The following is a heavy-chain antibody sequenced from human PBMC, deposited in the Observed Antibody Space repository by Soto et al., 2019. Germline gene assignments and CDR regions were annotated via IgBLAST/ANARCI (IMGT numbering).Heavy chain of an antibody. Sequence: PGGSLRLSCAASGFTFSSFGMHWVRQAPGKGLEWVALISYDGGNKYYADSVKGRFTISRDNPKNTLYLQMNSLRADDTAVYFCAKNYYPRAGSYWVDNWGQGTLVTVSS. J-gene: IGHJ4*02. CDR1: GFTFSSFG. CDR3: AKNYYPRAGSYWVDN. D-gene: IGHD3-22*01. V-gene: IGHV3-30*18. CDR2: ISYDGGNK.